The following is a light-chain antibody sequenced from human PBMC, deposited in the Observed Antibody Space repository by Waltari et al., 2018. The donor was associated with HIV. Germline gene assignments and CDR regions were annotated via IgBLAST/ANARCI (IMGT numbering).Light chain of an antibody. CDR2: RDD. CDR3: ATGDDSLSGVV. J-gene: IGLJ2*01. V-gene: IGLV1-47*01. Sequence: QSVLTQPPSASATPGQRVTISCSGGSSNIGSDYVCWFQQLPGMAPRLLINRDDQRPSGVPDRFSGSKSGTSASLAISGLRPEDEANYYCATGDDSLSGVVFGGGTKVTVL. CDR1: SSNIGSDY.